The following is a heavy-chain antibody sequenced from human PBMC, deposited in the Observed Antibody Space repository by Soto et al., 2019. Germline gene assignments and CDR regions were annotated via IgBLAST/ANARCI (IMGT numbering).Heavy chain of an antibody. Sequence: QVQLVESGGGVVQPGRSLRLSCAASGFTFSSYAMHWVRQAPGKGLEWVAVISYDGSNKYYADSVKGRFTISRDNSRNPLYLQMNSLRAEDTAVYYCARGGGVVGATVYYFDYWGQGTLVTVSS. D-gene: IGHD1-26*01. CDR3: ARGGGVVGATVYYFDY. CDR1: GFTFSSYA. CDR2: ISYDGSNK. J-gene: IGHJ4*02. V-gene: IGHV3-30-3*01.